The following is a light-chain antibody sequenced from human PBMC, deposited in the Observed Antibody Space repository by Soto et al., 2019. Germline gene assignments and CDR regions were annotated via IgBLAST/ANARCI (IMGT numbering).Light chain of an antibody. CDR2: DVT. J-gene: IGLJ2*01. Sequence: QSVLTQPASVSGSPGQSITISCTGTSSDVGGYNYVSWYQQHPGKAPKLMIYDVTSRPSGVSNRFSGSKSDNMASLTISGLQAEDEADYYCSSYTSTSTLVVFGVGTKVTVL. CDR1: SSDVGGYNY. V-gene: IGLV2-14*01. CDR3: SSYTSTSTLVV.